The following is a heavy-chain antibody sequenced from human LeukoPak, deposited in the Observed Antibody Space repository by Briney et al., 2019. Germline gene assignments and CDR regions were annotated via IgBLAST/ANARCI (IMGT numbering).Heavy chain of an antibody. CDR3: ARGYSTSSKGDFDY. D-gene: IGHD6-6*01. CDR2: IYTSEIT. Sequence: PSETLSLTCAVSGGSISSGYCYWSWIRQPAGKGLEWIGRIYTSEITNYNPSLKSRVTMSGDTSKNQFSLKLSSVTAADTAVYYCARGYSTSSKGDFDYWGQGTLVTVSS. CDR1: GGSISSGYCY. V-gene: IGHV4-61*02. J-gene: IGHJ4*02.